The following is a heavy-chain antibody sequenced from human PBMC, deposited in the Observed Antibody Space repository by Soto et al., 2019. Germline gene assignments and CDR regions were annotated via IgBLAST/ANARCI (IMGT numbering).Heavy chain of an antibody. D-gene: IGHD3-22*01. Sequence: ASVKVSCKASGYTFTSYAMNWVRQAPGQGPEWMGWINTNTGNPTYAQGFTGRFVFSLDTSVSTAYLQICSLKAEDTAVYYCAREGSAYYYDSSGYHSHYYYYGMDVWGQVTTVTVSS. J-gene: IGHJ6*02. CDR3: AREGSAYYYDSSGYHSHYYYYGMDV. CDR1: GYTFTSYA. V-gene: IGHV7-4-1*01. CDR2: INTNTGNP.